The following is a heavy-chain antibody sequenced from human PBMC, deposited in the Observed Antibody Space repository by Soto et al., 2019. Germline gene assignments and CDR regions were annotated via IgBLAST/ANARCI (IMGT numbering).Heavy chain of an antibody. CDR2: ISYDGSNK. V-gene: IGHV3-30-3*01. J-gene: IGHJ4*02. CDR1: GFTFSSYA. CDR3: ARDLGYDFWSGYHFDY. Sequence: GGSLXLSCAASGFTFSSYAMHWVRQAPGKGLEWVAVISYDGSNKYYADSVKGRFTISRDNSKNTLYLQMNSLRAEDTAVYYCARDLGYDFWSGYHFDYWGQGTLVTVSS. D-gene: IGHD3-3*01.